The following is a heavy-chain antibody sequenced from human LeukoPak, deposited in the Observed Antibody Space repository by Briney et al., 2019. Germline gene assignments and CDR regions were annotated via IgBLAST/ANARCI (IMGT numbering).Heavy chain of an antibody. Sequence: VASVKVSCKASGYTFTSNYMHWVRQAPGQGLEWMGVINPSGVSTTYAQKFQGRVTVTRGTSTSTLELSSLRSEDTAVYYCASAYNWNDGLDYWGQGTLVTVSS. CDR1: GYTFTSNY. CDR3: ASAYNWNDGLDY. D-gene: IGHD1-20*01. V-gene: IGHV1-46*01. CDR2: INPSGVST. J-gene: IGHJ4*02.